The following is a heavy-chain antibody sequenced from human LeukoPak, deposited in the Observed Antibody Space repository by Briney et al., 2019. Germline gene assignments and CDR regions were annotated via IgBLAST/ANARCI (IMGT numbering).Heavy chain of an antibody. V-gene: IGHV4-4*08. D-gene: IGHD2-2*01. CDR3: ARRGGGPAAI. Sequence: SETLSLTCIVSGASISSYYWSWIRQPPGKGLEWIGYVYSRGDTKYNPSLKSRVTMSLDTSQNHLSLKLSSVTAADTAVYYCARRGGGPAAIWGQGTLVTVSS. CDR1: GASISSYY. CDR2: VYSRGDT. J-gene: IGHJ4*02.